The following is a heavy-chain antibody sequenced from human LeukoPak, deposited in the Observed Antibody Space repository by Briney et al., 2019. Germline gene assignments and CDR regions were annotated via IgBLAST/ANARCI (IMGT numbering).Heavy chain of an antibody. Sequence: PGRSLRLSCAASGFTFSSYGMHWVRQAPGKGLEWVAVIWYDGSNKYYADSVKGRFTISRDNSKNTLYLQVNSLRAEDTAVYYCARRTNWGGDYFDYWGQGTLVNVSS. D-gene: IGHD3-16*01. CDR3: ARRTNWGGDYFDY. V-gene: IGHV3-33*01. J-gene: IGHJ4*02. CDR2: IWYDGSNK. CDR1: GFTFSSYG.